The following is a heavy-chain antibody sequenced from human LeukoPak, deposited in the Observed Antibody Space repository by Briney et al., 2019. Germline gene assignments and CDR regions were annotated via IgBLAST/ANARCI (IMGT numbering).Heavy chain of an antibody. CDR1: GFTFSSYE. Sequence: GGSLRLSCAASGFTFSSYEMNWVRQAPGKGLEWVSYISSSGSTIYYADSVKGRFTISRDNSKNTLYLQMNSLRAEDTAVYYCAKAPGIAAAGPYYYYYYYMDVWGKGTTVTISS. D-gene: IGHD6-13*01. J-gene: IGHJ6*03. CDR3: AKAPGIAAAGPYYYYYYYMDV. CDR2: ISSSGSTI. V-gene: IGHV3-48*03.